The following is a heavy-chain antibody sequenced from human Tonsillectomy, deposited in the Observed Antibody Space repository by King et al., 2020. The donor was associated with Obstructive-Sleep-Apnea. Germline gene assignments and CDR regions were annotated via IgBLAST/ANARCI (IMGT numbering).Heavy chain of an antibody. D-gene: IGHD6-13*01. V-gene: IGHV3-7*01. CDR1: GFTFSSYS. CDR3: ARHGSSWFYWYSDL. CDR2: IKQDGSET. Sequence: QLVQSGGGLVQPGGSLRLSCAASGFTFSSYSMSWVRQAPGKGLEWVANIKQDGSETYYVDSVKGRFTISRDNTKNLLYLQMNSLRAEDTAVYYCARHGSSWFYWYSDLWGRGTLVTVSS. J-gene: IGHJ2*01.